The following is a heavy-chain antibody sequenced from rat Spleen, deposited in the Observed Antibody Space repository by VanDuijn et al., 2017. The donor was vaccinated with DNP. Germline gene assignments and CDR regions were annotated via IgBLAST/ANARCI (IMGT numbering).Heavy chain of an antibody. CDR1: GFTFSTYW. J-gene: IGHJ4*01. CDR2: INPDGGNT. Sequence: EVQLVETGGDLVPPGRSLKLSCVASGFTFSTYWMFWIRQAPGKGLEWVASINPDGGNTYCQDSVKGRFTISRDDAKSTLYLQMDSLRSEDTATYFCARHDHYGNYHFYAMDAWGQGTSVTVSS. V-gene: IGHV5-58*01. CDR3: ARHDHYGNYHFYAMDA. D-gene: IGHD1-12*03.